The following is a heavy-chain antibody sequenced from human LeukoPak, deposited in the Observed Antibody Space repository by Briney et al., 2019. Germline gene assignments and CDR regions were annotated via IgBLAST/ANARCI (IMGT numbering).Heavy chain of an antibody. CDR2: IYYSGST. CDR1: GGSISSSSYY. V-gene: IGHV4-39*01. J-gene: IGHJ4*02. Sequence: SETLSLTCTVSGGSISSSSYYWGWIRQPPGKGLEWIGSIYYSGSTYYNPSLKSRVTISVDTSKNQFSLKLSSVTAADTAVYYCARKGIAVAGTAFDYWGQGTLVTVSS. CDR3: ARKGIAVAGTAFDY. D-gene: IGHD6-19*01.